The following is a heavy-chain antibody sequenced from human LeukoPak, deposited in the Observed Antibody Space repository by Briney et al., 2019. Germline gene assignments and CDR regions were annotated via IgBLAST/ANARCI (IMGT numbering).Heavy chain of an antibody. V-gene: IGHV1-8*01. CDR3: ARGDTVDSGSYYLADY. D-gene: IGHD1-26*01. J-gene: IGHJ4*02. Sequence: ASVKVSCKASGYTFTSYDINWVRQATGQGLEWMEWMNPNSGNTGYAQKFQGRVTMTRNTSISTAYMELSSLRSEDTAVYYCARGDTVDSGSYYLADYWGQGTLVTVSS. CDR1: GYTFTSYD. CDR2: MNPNSGNT.